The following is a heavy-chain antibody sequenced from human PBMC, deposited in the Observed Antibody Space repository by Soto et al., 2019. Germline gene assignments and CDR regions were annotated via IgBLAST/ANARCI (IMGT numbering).Heavy chain of an antibody. CDR2: INVGNGNT. V-gene: IGHV1-3*01. Sequence: GASVKVSCKASGYKFTCYAMHWVRQAPGQRLEWMGWINVGNGNTKYSQKFQDRVTITMDTSASTAYMELSSLRSEDTAVYYCARASGAFDIWGQGTMVTVSS. CDR1: GYKFTCYA. D-gene: IGHD3-3*01. CDR3: ARASGAFDI. J-gene: IGHJ3*02.